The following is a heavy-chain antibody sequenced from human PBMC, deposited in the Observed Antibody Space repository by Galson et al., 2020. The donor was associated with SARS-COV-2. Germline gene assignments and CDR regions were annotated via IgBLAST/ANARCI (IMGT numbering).Heavy chain of an antibody. CDR3: ARDQRATYYYDSSGSRRWGAFDI. CDR1: GFTFSSYA. V-gene: IGHV3-30*04. D-gene: IGHD3-22*01. CDR2: ISYDGSNK. J-gene: IGHJ3*02. Sequence: GESLKISCAASGFTFSSYAMHWVRQAPGKGLEWVAVISYDGSNKYYADSVKGRFTISRDNSKNTLYLQMNSLRAEDTAVYYCARDQRATYYYDSSGSRRWGAFDIWGQGTMVTVSS.